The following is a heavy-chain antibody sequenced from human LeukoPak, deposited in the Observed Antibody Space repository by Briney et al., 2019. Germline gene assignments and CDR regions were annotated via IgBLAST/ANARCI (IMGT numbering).Heavy chain of an antibody. D-gene: IGHD3-22*01. V-gene: IGHV3-30*04. CDR2: ISYDGSNK. CDR1: GFTFSSYA. Sequence: GGSLRPSCAASGFTFSSYAMHWVRQAPGKGLEWVAVISYDGSNKYYADSVKGRFTISRDNSKNTLYLQMNSLRAEDTAVYYCAVNYYDSSGYYRGPYYWGQGTLVTVSS. CDR3: AVNYYDSSGYYRGPYY. J-gene: IGHJ4*02.